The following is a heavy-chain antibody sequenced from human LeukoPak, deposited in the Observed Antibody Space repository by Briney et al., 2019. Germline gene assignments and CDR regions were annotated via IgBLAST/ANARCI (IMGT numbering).Heavy chain of an antibody. V-gene: IGHV4-39*01. J-gene: IGHJ4*02. CDR3: ARRAYSSGWYYFDY. CDR2: IYYSGST. Sequence: SETLSLTCTVSGGSISSSSYYWGWIRQPPGKGLEWIGSIYYSGSTYYNPSLKSRVTISVDTSKNQFSLKLSSVTAADTAVYYCARRAYSSGWYYFDYWGQGTLVTVSS. D-gene: IGHD6-19*01. CDR1: GGSISSSSYY.